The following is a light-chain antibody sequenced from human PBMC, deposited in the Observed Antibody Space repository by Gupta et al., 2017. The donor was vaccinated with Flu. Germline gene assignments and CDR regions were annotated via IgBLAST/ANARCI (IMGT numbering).Light chain of an antibody. J-gene: IGLJ1*01. CDR2: ANT. V-gene: IGLV1-40*01. CDR3: QSYNSSLTGSTV. Sequence: QSVLTQPPSVSGAPGQRVTISCTGSSSNIGAGYHAQWYQQLPGTAPNLLMYANTFRPPGVPDRFSGSQSGTSASLTITGLQAEDEADYYCQSYNSSLTGSTVFGTGTKVTVL. CDR1: SSNIGAGYH.